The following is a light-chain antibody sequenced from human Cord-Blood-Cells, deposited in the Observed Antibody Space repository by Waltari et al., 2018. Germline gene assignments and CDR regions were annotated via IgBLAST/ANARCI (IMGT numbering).Light chain of an antibody. V-gene: IGLV2-11*01. Sequence: QSALPQPRSVSGSPGQSVTIPSTGTTSDVGGYTYVSWYQQPPGKAPKLMIYDVSKRPSGVPDRFSGSKSGNTASLTISGLQAEDEADYYCCSYAGSYTYVFGTGTKVTVL. CDR2: DVS. CDR3: CSYAGSYTYV. CDR1: TSDVGGYTY. J-gene: IGLJ1*01.